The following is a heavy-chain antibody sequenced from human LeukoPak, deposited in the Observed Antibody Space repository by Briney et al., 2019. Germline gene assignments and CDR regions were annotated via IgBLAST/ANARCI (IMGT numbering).Heavy chain of an antibody. J-gene: IGHJ4*02. CDR1: GGSISSYY. CDR2: IYYSGST. D-gene: IGHD2-2*01. CDR3: ARGRRELKYAPDY. V-gene: IGHV4-59*01. Sequence: NSSETLSLTCTVSGGSISSYYWSWIRQPPGKGLEWIGHIYYSGSTNYNPSLKSRVTISIDTSKNQFSLRLSSVTAADTAVYYCARGRRELKYAPDYWGQGTLVTVSS.